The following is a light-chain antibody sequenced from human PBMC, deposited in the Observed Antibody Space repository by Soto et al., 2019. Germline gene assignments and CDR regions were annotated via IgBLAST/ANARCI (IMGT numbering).Light chain of an antibody. CDR1: QDISSY. J-gene: IGKJ1*01. Sequence: AIRMTQSPSSLSASTGDRVTITCRASQDISSYVAWYQQKPGKGPKLLIYAASTLQSGVPSRFSGSGSGTDFTLSISYLQSEDFATYHCQQYYSYPWTFGQGTKVEIK. CDR3: QQYYSYPWT. CDR2: AAS. V-gene: IGKV1-8*01.